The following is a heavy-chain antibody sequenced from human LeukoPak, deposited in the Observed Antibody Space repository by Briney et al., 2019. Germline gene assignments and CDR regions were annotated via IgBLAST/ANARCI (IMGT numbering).Heavy chain of an antibody. D-gene: IGHD3-16*01. Sequence: GASVRVSCKASGYTFTSYDINWVRQPTGQGLEWMGWMNPNSGNTGYAQKFQGRVTMTRNTSMTTAYMELSSLRSEDTGVYYCARDRFGGVFLASLDYWGQGTLVTVSS. J-gene: IGHJ4*02. CDR2: MNPNSGNT. V-gene: IGHV1-8*01. CDR1: GYTFTSYD. CDR3: ARDRFGGVFLASLDY.